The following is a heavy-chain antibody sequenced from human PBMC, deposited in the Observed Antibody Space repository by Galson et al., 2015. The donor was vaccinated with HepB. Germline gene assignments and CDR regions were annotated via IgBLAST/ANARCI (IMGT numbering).Heavy chain of an antibody. CDR2: ISSSGSGI. V-gene: IGHV3-48*03. Sequence: SLRLSCAASGFTFSSYNMNWVRQAPGKGLAWVSYISSSGSGIYYADSVKGRLTVSRDNAKNSLYLQMNSLRAEDTAVYYCAREYRSLDYWGQGTLVTVSS. D-gene: IGHD6-13*01. CDR3: AREYRSLDY. J-gene: IGHJ4*02. CDR1: GFTFSSYN.